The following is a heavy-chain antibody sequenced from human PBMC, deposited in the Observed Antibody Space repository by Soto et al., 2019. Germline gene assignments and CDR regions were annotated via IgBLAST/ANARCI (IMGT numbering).Heavy chain of an antibody. CDR3: ASLVVAARVDY. V-gene: IGHV1-69*13. Sequence: ASVKVSCKASGGTFSSYASSWVRQAPGQGLEWMGGIIPIFGTANYAQKFQGRVTITADESTSTAYMELSSLRSEDTAVYYCASLVVAARVDYWGQGTLVTVSS. CDR1: GGTFSSYA. CDR2: IIPIFGTA. J-gene: IGHJ4*02. D-gene: IGHD2-15*01.